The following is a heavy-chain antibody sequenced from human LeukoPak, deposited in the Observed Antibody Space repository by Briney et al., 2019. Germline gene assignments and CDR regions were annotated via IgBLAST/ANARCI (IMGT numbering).Heavy chain of an antibody. CDR2: ISSGGST. V-gene: IGHV4-39*07. Sequence: PSETLSLTCTVSGGSISSSGYYWGWIRQPPGKGLEWIGSISSGGSTHYIPSLKSRVTISVDTSKNQFSLKLSSVTAADTAVYYCARAPSSDYDILTGYYEDWGQGTLVTVSS. J-gene: IGHJ4*02. CDR1: GGSISSSGYY. CDR3: ARAPSSDYDILTGYYED. D-gene: IGHD3-9*01.